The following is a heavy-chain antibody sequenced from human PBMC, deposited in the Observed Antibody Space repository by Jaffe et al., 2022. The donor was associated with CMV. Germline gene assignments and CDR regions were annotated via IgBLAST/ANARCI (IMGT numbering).Heavy chain of an antibody. Sequence: EVQLVESGGGLVQPGGSLRLSCAASGFTFSSYWMHWVRQAPGKGLVWVSRINSDGSSTSYADSVKGRFTISRDNAKNTLYLQMNSLRAEDTAVYYCARAGLPEQRKITMVRGGYGMDVWGQGTTVTVSS. CDR2: INSDGSST. CDR3: ARAGLPEQRKITMVRGGYGMDV. CDR1: GFTFSSYW. D-gene: IGHD3-10*01. V-gene: IGHV3-74*01. J-gene: IGHJ6*02.